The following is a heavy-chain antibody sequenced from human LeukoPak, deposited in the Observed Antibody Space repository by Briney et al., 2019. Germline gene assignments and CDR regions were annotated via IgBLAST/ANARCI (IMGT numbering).Heavy chain of an antibody. CDR3: ARHSSYCSATSCFPKE. Sequence: GESLKISCKGSGYSFTSYWIGWVRQMPGKGLEWMGIINPGDSYIRYGPSFQGQITISVDKSIKTAYLQWGSLKASDTAMYYCARHSSYCSATSCFPKEWGQGTLVTVSS. J-gene: IGHJ4*02. CDR2: INPGDSYI. D-gene: IGHD2-15*01. CDR1: GYSFTSYW. V-gene: IGHV5-51*01.